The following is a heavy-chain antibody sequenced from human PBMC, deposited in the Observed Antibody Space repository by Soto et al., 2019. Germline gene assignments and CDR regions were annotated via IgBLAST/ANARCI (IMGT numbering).Heavy chain of an antibody. V-gene: IGHV5-51*01. CDR1: GYSFAGYW. J-gene: IGHJ3*01. Sequence: PGESLKISCKGSGYSFAGYWIGWVRQMPGKRLDWMVVIYPGDSDTRYSPSFHGQVTISADKSISTAYLQWSSLKASDTAMHFCARLPGVRGVFDGFNVWGQGTMVTVSS. D-gene: IGHD3-10*01. CDR3: ARLPGVRGVFDGFNV. CDR2: IYPGDSDT.